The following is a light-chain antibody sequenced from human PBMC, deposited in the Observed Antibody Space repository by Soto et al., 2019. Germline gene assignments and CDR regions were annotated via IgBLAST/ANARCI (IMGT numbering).Light chain of an antibody. V-gene: IGKV1-5*03. CDR2: KAS. CDR3: QQYNSYWT. Sequence: DIQMTQSPSTLSASVGDRVTITCRASQSIGTWLAWYQQIPGKAPKLLIYKASSLESGVPSRFSGSGSGTEFTLTISSLQPDDFATYYCQQYNSYWTFGQGTKVEIK. CDR1: QSIGTW. J-gene: IGKJ1*01.